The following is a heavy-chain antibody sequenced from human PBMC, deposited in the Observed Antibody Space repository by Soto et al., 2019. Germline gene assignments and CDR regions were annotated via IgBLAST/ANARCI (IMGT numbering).Heavy chain of an antibody. CDR1: GYSFSTHW. V-gene: IGHV5-51*01. J-gene: IGHJ6*03. CDR2: IYPDDSDT. Sequence: GESLKISCKGSGYSFSTHWIGWVRQMPGKGLECMGIIYPDDSDTKYSPSFQGQVTISADKSISTAYLQWSSLKASDTAIYYCAISGRDFWSGSHPDKYYYYLDVWGKGATVTVS. D-gene: IGHD3-3*01. CDR3: AISGRDFWSGSHPDKYYYYLDV.